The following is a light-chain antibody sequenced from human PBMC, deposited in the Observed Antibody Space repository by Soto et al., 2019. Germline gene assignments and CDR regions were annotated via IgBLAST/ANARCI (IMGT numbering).Light chain of an antibody. V-gene: IGKV2-30*01. CDR1: QSLVYGDGNTF. CDR2: KVS. CDR3: MQGSHWPPRYT. J-gene: IGKJ2*01. Sequence: DVVMTQSPLSLPVALGQPASISCRSSQSLVYGDGNTFFNWFHQRPGHSPRRLIYKVSNRDSGVPDRLSGSGSATDFTLRISRVEAEDVGVYYCMQGSHWPPRYTFGQGTKLEIK.